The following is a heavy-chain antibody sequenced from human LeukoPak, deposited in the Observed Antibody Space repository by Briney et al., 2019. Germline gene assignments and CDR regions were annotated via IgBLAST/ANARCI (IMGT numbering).Heavy chain of an antibody. CDR2: ISYDGFNP. CDR3: AKVKEMYSSGSYYFDY. J-gene: IGHJ4*02. V-gene: IGHV3-30*18. CDR1: GFTFSSYG. Sequence: GGSLRLSCAASGFTFSSYGMHWVRQAPGNGLEWVAVISYDGFNPYYADSVKGRFTISRDNSKNTPWLQKNSLRAEDTAVYYCAKVKEMYSSGSYYFDYWGQGTLVTVSS. D-gene: IGHD6-19*01.